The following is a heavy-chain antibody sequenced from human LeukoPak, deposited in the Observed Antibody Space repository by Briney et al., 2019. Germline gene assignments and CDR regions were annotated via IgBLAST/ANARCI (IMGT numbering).Heavy chain of an antibody. Sequence: SETLSLTCIVSGGSISSSSYYWGWIRQPPGKGLEWFGSIYYSGSAYYNPSLKSRLTISVDTSKNQFSLKLSSVTAANTAVYYCARHVATHSSTASCYYNGMDVWGQGTTVTVSS. V-gene: IGHV4-39*01. J-gene: IGHJ6*02. CDR1: GGSISSSSYY. CDR2: IYYSGSA. D-gene: IGHD2-8*02. CDR3: ARHVATHSSTASCYYNGMDV.